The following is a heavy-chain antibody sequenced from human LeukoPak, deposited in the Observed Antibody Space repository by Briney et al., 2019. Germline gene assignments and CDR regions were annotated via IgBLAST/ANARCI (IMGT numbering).Heavy chain of an antibody. V-gene: IGHV4-59*11. CDR3: ARGFLEWLFPNYYYYYMDV. J-gene: IGHJ6*03. CDR2: IYYSGST. CDR1: GGSISRHY. D-gene: IGHD3-3*01. Sequence: SETLSLTCTVSGGSISRHYWSWIRQPPGKGLEWIGYIYYSGSTNYNPSLKSRVTISVDTSKNQFSLKLSSVTAADTAVYYCARGFLEWLFPNYYYYYMDVWGKGTTVTVSS.